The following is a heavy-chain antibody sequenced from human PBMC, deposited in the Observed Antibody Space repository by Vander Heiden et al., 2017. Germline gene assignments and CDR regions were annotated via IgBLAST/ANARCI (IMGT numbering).Heavy chain of an antibody. D-gene: IGHD2-2*01. J-gene: IGHJ5*02. V-gene: IGHV3-11*01. Sequence: QVQLVESGGGLVKPGGSLGLSCAASGFTFSDYYMSWIRQAPGKGLEWVSYISSSGSTIYYADSVKGRFTISRDNAKNSLYLQMNSLRAEDTAVYYCARDRDRCSSTSCYRQFDPWGQGTLVTVSS. CDR3: ARDRDRCSSTSCYRQFDP. CDR1: GFTFSDYY. CDR2: ISSSGSTI.